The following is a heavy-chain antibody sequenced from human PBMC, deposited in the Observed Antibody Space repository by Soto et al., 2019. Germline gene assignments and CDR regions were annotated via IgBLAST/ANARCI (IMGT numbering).Heavy chain of an antibody. V-gene: IGHV5-51*01. Sequence: PGESLKISGMYSGFSSYWIVWVRQVPGKGLDWMGIVYPDDSDTIYSPSFQGQVTFSVDKSMTTAYLQWASLKASDTAMYYCATLGPDLAMDVWGQGTTVTVSS. CDR2: VYPDDSDT. CDR1: YSGFSSYW. CDR3: ATLGPDLAMDV. J-gene: IGHJ6*02. D-gene: IGHD1-26*01.